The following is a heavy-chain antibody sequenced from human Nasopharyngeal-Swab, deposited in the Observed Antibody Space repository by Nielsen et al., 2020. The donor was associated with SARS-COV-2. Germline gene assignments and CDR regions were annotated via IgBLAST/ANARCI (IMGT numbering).Heavy chain of an antibody. D-gene: IGHD2-8*01. CDR3: ASRYCTNGVCYVDY. Sequence: ASVKVSCKASGYTFTGYYMHWVRQAPGQGLEWMGWINPNSGGTNYAQKFQGRVTMTRDTSISTAYMELSRLRSGDTAVYYCASRYCTNGVCYVDYWGQGTLVTVSS. V-gene: IGHV1-2*02. CDR1: GYTFTGYY. CDR2: INPNSGGT. J-gene: IGHJ4*02.